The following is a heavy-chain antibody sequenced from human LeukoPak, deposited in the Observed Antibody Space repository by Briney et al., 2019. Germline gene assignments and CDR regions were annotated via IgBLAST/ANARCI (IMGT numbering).Heavy chain of an antibody. CDR2: IYTSGST. CDR3: ARFTKDSSSSSGYYFDY. D-gene: IGHD6-13*01. V-gene: IGHV4-38-2*02. CDR1: GYSISSGYY. J-gene: IGHJ4*02. Sequence: SETLSLTCTVSGYSISSGYYWGWIRQPPGKGLEWIGRIYTSGSTSYNPSLRSRLTMSVDTSKNQFSLNLSSVTAADTAVYYCARFTKDSSSSSGYYFDYWGQGTLVTVSS.